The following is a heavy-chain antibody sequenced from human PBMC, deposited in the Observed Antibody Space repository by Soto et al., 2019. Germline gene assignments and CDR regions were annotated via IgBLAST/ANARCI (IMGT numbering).Heavy chain of an antibody. CDR3: VRPLPSGRNYGLDV. CDR1: GLTVSNAY. Sequence: EVQLVESGGGLIQPGGSLRLSCAASGLTVSNAYMAWVRQATGMGLEWVSVIYDNGTTYYADSVKGRFTISRDTSTNTLSIQMDSLRAEDTAVYYCVRPLPSGRNYGLDVWGQGTTVTVSS. D-gene: IGHD3-10*01. V-gene: IGHV3-53*01. CDR2: IYDNGTT. J-gene: IGHJ6*02.